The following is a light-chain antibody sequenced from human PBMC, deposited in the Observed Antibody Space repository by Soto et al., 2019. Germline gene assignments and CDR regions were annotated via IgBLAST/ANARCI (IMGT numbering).Light chain of an antibody. CDR2: RNN. Sequence: QSVLTQPPSASGTPGQRGTMSCSGSSSNIGSNDVYWHQQIPGTAPKLLIYRNNQRPSGVPDRFYGSKSGTSASLAISGLRSEDEADYFCAACDDSLSGRVLGGGTQLTVL. CDR1: SSNIGSND. J-gene: IGLJ3*02. V-gene: IGLV1-47*01. CDR3: AACDDSLSGRV.